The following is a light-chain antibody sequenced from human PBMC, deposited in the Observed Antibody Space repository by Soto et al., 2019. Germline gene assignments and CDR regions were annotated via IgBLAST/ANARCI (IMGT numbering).Light chain of an antibody. CDR3: QQLRMYPST. CDR1: QDIAIY. V-gene: IGKV1-9*01. Sequence: IQLTQSPSSLSASVGDRVTITCRASQDIAIYLAWYQQKPGEAPKLLIYAASTLYGGVPPRFSGSGSGTDFALTITSLQAEDFVTYYCQQLRMYPSTFGGGTKVDIK. CDR2: AAS. J-gene: IGKJ4*01.